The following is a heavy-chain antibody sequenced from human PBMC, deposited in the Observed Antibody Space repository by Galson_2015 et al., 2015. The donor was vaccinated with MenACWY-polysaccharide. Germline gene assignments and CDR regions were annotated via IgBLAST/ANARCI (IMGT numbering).Heavy chain of an antibody. Sequence: PPLVKPTQPLTLTCTFSGLSVATSEMCVNWIRQPPGKALEWLGFIDWDDDKHYTAYLKTRLTISKDTSKNQVVLRMTNMDPVDTATDYCARMVAIQGHYGAVFYSGMDVWGQGTTVTVSS. D-gene: IGHD4-17*01. J-gene: IGHJ6*02. CDR2: IDWDDDK. V-gene: IGHV2-70*01. CDR1: GLSVATSEMC. CDR3: ARMVAIQGHYGAVFYSGMDV.